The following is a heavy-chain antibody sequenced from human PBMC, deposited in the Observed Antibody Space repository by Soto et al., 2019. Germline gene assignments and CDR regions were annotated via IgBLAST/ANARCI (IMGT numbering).Heavy chain of an antibody. Sequence: PGGSLRLSCAASGFTFSSYGMHWVRQAPGKGLEWVSAISASGGGTYYVDSVKGRFTISRDNSKNTLYLQMNSLRAEDSALYYCAKDHESDYWGQGTLVTVSS. J-gene: IGHJ4*02. V-gene: IGHV3-23*01. CDR3: AKDHESDY. CDR2: ISASGGGT. CDR1: GFTFSSYG.